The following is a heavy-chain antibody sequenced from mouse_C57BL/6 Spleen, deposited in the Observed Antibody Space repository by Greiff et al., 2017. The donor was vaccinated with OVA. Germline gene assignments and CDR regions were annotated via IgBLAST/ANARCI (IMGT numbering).Heavy chain of an antibody. CDR1: GYTFTSYW. D-gene: IGHD4-1*01. V-gene: IGHV1-69*01. J-gene: IGHJ1*03. CDR3: ARRRANWDDWYFDV. Sequence: VQLQQSGAELVMPGASVKLSCKASGYTFTSYWMHWVKQRPGQGLEWIGEIDPSDSYTNYNQKLKGKSTLTVDKSSSTAYMQLSSLTSEDSAVYYCARRRANWDDWYFDVWGTGTTVTVSS. CDR2: IDPSDSYT.